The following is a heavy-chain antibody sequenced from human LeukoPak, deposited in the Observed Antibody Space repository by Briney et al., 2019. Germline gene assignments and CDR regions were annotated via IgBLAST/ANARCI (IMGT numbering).Heavy chain of an antibody. V-gene: IGHV3-48*01. CDR3: ARDLKSGVVKGGAFDI. CDR2: IDARSGIT. Sequence: GGSLRLSCAASGFTFSIFGLNWVRQAPGKGPEWISYIDARSGITYYADSVQGRFTISRDDARESVFLQMDGLRVDDTAVYYCARDLKSGVVKGGAFDIWGQGTMVTVSS. CDR1: GFTFSIFG. D-gene: IGHD3-10*01. J-gene: IGHJ3*02.